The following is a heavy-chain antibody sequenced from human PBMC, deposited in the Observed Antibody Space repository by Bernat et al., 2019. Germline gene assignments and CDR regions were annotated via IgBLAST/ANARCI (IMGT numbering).Heavy chain of an antibody. CDR2: ISYDGSNK. J-gene: IGHJ4*02. D-gene: IGHD6-19*01. V-gene: IGHV3-30*18. CDR1: GFTFSSYG. CDR3: AKVLEYSSGWYWGGAFDY. Sequence: QVQLVESGGGVVQPGRSLRLSCAASGFTFSSYGMHWVRQAPGKGLEWVAVISYDGSNKYYADSVKGRFTISRDNSKNTLYLQMNSLRGEDTAVYYCAKVLEYSSGWYWGGAFDYWGQGTLVTVSS.